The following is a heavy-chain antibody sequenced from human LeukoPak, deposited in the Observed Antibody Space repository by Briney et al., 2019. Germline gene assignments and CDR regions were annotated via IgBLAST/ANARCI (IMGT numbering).Heavy chain of an antibody. CDR3: ARVSTRHEQRWLQSALWNPLDY. CDR1: GYTFTSYD. D-gene: IGHD5-24*01. Sequence: ASVKVSCKASGYTFTSYDINWVRQATGQGLEWMGWMNPDSGNTGYAQKFQGRVTITRNTSISTAYMELSSLRSEDTAVYYCARVSTRHEQRWLQSALWNPLDYWGQGTLVTVSS. V-gene: IGHV1-8*03. J-gene: IGHJ4*02. CDR2: MNPDSGNT.